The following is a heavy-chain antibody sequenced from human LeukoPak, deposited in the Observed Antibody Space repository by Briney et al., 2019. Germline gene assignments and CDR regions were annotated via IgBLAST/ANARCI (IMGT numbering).Heavy chain of an antibody. CDR3: ATVAGTFSDAFDI. V-gene: IGHV3-74*03. CDR1: GFTFSNNW. CDR2: INTDGSST. Sequence: GGSLRLSCAASGFTFSNNWIHWVRQAPGKGLVWVSRINTDGSSTKYADSVKGRFTISRDNAKNTLYLQMNSLRAEDTAVYYCATVAGTFSDAFDIWGQGTMVTVSS. D-gene: IGHD6-19*01. J-gene: IGHJ3*02.